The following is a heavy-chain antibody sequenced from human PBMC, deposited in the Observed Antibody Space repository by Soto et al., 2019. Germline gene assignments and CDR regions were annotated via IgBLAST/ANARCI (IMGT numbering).Heavy chain of an antibody. J-gene: IGHJ4*02. CDR3: ANLTAD. CDR2: ISDSGGGT. Sequence: GGSLRLSCAASGFTFSAYVMSWVRQAPGKGLEWVSSISDSGGGTYYADSVKGRFIVSRDNSKNTVYLQMNSLRDEDTAVYYCANLTADWGQGTLVTVSS. V-gene: IGHV3-23*05. CDR1: GFTFSAYV. D-gene: IGHD5-18*01.